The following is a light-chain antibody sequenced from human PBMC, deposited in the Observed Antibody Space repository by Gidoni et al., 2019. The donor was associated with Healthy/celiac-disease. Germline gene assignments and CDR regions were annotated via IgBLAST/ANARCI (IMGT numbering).Light chain of an antibody. V-gene: IGLV3-19*01. J-gene: IGLJ1*01. Sequence: SSELTQDPAVSVALGQTVRITCQGDSLRSYYASWYKQKPGQAPVLVIYGKNNRPSGIPDRFSGSSSGNTASLTITGAQAEDEADYYCNSRDSSGLYVFGTGTKVTVL. CDR1: SLRSYY. CDR2: GKN. CDR3: NSRDSSGLYV.